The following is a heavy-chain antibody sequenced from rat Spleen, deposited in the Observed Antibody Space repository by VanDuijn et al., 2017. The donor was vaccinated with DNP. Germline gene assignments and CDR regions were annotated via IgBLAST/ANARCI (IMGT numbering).Heavy chain of an antibody. CDR3: ARWSSSHWYFDF. V-gene: IGHV5-22*01. J-gene: IGHJ1*01. CDR1: GFTFSDYY. CDR2: ISYDGGSS. D-gene: IGHD1-2*01. Sequence: EVQLVESGGGLVQPGRSLQLSCTASGFTFSDYYMAWVRQAPTKGLEWVAYISYDGGSSYSGDCVKGRFTISRAKGKSTLYLEINSLRSEDMATDYCARWSSSHWYFDFWGPGTMVTVCS.